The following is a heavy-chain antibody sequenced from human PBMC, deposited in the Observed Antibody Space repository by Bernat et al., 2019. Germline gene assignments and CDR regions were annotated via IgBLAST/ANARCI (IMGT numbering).Heavy chain of an antibody. D-gene: IGHD3-3*01. CDR2: INPNSGGT. CDR1: GYTFTGYY. Sequence: QVQLVQSGAEVKKPGASVKVSCKASGYTFTGYYMHWVRQAPGQGLEWMGWINPNSGGTNYAQKFQGWVTMTRDTSISTAYMELSGLRSDDTAVYYCARDLSRYYDFWSGPDYGMDVWGQGTTVTVSS. J-gene: IGHJ6*02. CDR3: ARDLSRYYDFWSGPDYGMDV. V-gene: IGHV1-2*04.